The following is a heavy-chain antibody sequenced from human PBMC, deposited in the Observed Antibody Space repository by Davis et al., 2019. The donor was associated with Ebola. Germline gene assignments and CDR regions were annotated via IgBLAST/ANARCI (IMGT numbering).Heavy chain of an antibody. Sequence: AASVKVSCKASGGTFSSYAISWVRQAPGQGLEWMGGIIPIFGTANYAQKFQGRVTITRDTSASTAYMELSSLRSEDTAVYYCARGESGYSSSWYPPYYYYYGMDVWGQGTTVTVSS. D-gene: IGHD6-13*01. V-gene: IGHV1-69*05. CDR2: IIPIFGTA. J-gene: IGHJ6*02. CDR1: GGTFSSYA. CDR3: ARGESGYSSSWYPPYYYYYGMDV.